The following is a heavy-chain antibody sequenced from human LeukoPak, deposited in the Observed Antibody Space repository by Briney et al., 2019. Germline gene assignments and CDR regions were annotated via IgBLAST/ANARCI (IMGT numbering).Heavy chain of an antibody. CDR1: GGTFSSYA. Sequence: ASVKVSCKASGGTFSSYAISWVRQAPGQGLEWMGWINPNSGGTNYAQKFQGRVTMTRDTSISTAYMELSRLRSDDTAVYYCARLHPYCSSTSCHLRSYGMDVWGQGTTVTVSS. D-gene: IGHD2-2*01. CDR2: INPNSGGT. J-gene: IGHJ6*02. CDR3: ARLHPYCSSTSCHLRSYGMDV. V-gene: IGHV1-2*02.